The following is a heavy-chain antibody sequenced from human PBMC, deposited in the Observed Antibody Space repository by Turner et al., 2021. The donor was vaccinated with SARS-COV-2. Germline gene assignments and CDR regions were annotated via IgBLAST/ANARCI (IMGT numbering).Heavy chain of an antibody. CDR1: GFTFSSYG. V-gene: IGHV3-30*18. CDR3: AKAETYSSGWSGGRSYYYYYMDV. J-gene: IGHJ6*03. CDR2: ISYDGSKK. Sequence: QVQLVESGGGVVQPGRSLRLSCAASGFTFSSYGMHWVPQAPGKGLEWVAVISYDGSKKYYADSVKGRFTISRDNSKNTLYLQMNSLRAEDTAVYYCAKAETYSSGWSGGRSYYYYYMDVWGKGTTVTVSS. D-gene: IGHD6-19*01.